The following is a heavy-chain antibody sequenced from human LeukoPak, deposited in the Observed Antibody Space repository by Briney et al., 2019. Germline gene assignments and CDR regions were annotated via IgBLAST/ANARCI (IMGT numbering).Heavy chain of an antibody. CDR1: GFTFSDYY. CDR3: AGFRVRWGAFDI. D-gene: IGHD3-16*01. CDR2: ISSSSSYT. V-gene: IGHV3-11*06. Sequence: GGSLRLSCAASGFTFSDYYMSWLRQAPGKGLEWVSYISSSSSYTNYADSVKGRFTISRDNAKNSLYLQMNSLRAEDTAVYYCAGFRVRWGAFDIWGQGTMVTVSS. J-gene: IGHJ3*02.